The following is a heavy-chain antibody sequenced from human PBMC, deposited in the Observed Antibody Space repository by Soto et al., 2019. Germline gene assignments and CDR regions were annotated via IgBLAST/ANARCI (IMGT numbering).Heavy chain of an antibody. D-gene: IGHD3-16*02. Sequence: EVQLVESGGGLVQPGRSLTLSCAASGFAFHDYAMHWVRQDPGKGLEWVSSISWNSGKIGYAGSVKGRFTISRDNAKNFVYLQMNSLRAEDTALYYCAKDKSNDELSVYYYNGLDVWGQGTTVIVSS. CDR2: ISWNSGKI. V-gene: IGHV3-9*01. J-gene: IGHJ6*02. CDR1: GFAFHDYA. CDR3: AKDKSNDELSVYYYNGLDV.